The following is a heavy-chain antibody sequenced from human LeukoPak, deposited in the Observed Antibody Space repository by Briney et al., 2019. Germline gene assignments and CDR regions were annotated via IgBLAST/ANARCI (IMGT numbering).Heavy chain of an antibody. CDR2: VHYTGSS. CDR3: ARWYCSNNVCFHMHV. V-gene: IGHV4-59*08. Sequence: PSETLSLTSTVSGDSITSYYWSWIRQPPGKGPEWIGYVHYTGSSAYIPSLKSRVTMSVDTSKNQFSRSLTSVTAADTAHYYCARWYCSNNVCFHMHVWGKGTTVTVFS. J-gene: IGHJ6*03. D-gene: IGHD2-8*01. CDR1: GDSITSYY.